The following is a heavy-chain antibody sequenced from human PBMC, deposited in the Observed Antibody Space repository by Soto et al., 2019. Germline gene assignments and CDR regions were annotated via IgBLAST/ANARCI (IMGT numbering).Heavy chain of an antibody. Sequence: GGSLRLSCAASGFTFRNYAVTWVRQAPGKELEWVSTISGSGGSTYYADSVTGRFTISRDNSKNTLYLQMNSLRAEDTSVYYCAKVSLLCGSYDYWVQGTLVTVSS. V-gene: IGHV3-23*01. J-gene: IGHJ4*02. D-gene: IGHD1-26*01. CDR3: AKVSLLCGSYDY. CDR2: ISGSGGST. CDR1: GFTFRNYA.